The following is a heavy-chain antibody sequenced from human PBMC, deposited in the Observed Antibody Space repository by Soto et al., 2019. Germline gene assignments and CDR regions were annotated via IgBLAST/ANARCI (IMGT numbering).Heavy chain of an antibody. CDR1: GYTFTSYD. V-gene: IGHV1-8*01. CDR2: MNPNSGNT. CDR3: ATDIVLMVDERAFDI. J-gene: IGHJ3*02. Sequence: QVQLVQYGAEVKKPGASVKVSCKASGYTFTSYDINWVRQATGQGLEWMGWMNPNSGNTGHAQKFQGRVTMTRNTSISTAYMELSSLRSEDTAVYYCATDIVLMVDERAFDIWGQGTMVTVSS. D-gene: IGHD2-8*01.